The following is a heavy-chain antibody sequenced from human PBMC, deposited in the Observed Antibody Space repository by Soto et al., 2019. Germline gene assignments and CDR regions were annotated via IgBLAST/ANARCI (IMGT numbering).Heavy chain of an antibody. CDR2: MNPNSGNT. CDR1: GYTFTSYD. D-gene: IGHD3-10*01. V-gene: IGHV1-8*01. CDR3: AKVLRGENERSDY. J-gene: IGHJ4*02. Sequence: GASVKVSCKASGYTFTSYDINWVRQATGQGLEWMGWMNPNSGNTGYAQKFQGRVTMTRNTSISTAYMELSSLRSEDTAVYYCAKVLRGENERSDYWGQGTLVTVSS.